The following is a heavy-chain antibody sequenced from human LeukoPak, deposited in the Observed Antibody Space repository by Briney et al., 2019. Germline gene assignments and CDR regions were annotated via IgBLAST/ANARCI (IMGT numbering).Heavy chain of an antibody. V-gene: IGHV4-30-2*01. CDR1: GGSISSGGYY. J-gene: IGHJ4*02. CDR3: ARFKRAGGWSYFDY. Sequence: SETLSLTCTVSGGSISSGGYYWSWIRQPPGKGLEWIGYIYHSGSTYYNPSLKSRVTIPVDRSKNQFSLKLSSVTAADTAVYYCARFKRAGGWSYFDYWGQGTLVTVSS. CDR2: IYHSGST. D-gene: IGHD6-19*01.